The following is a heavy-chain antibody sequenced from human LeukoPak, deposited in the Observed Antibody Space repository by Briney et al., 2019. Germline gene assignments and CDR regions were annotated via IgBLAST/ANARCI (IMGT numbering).Heavy chain of an antibody. D-gene: IGHD4-17*01. V-gene: IGHV3-7*01. J-gene: IGHJ4*02. CDR1: GFTFSSYW. Sequence: GGSLRLSCAASGFTFSSYWMSWVRQAPGKGLEWVANVKQDGSEKYYVDSVKGRFTISRDNAKNSLYLQMNSLRAEDTAVYYCAGTDYGDYRIDYWGQGTLVTVSS. CDR2: VKQDGSEK. CDR3: AGTDYGDYRIDY.